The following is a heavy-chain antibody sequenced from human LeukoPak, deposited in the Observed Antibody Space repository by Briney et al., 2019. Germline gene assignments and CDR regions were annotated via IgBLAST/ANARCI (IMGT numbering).Heavy chain of an antibody. CDR3: ARVVAVAGTAWFDP. J-gene: IGHJ5*02. CDR1: GGSISSYY. D-gene: IGHD6-19*01. V-gene: IGHV4-59*01. CDR2: IYYSGST. Sequence: SETLSLTCTVSGGSISSYYWSWIRQSPGKGLEWIGYIYYSGSTNYNPSLKSRVTISVDTSKNQFSLKLSSVTAADTAVYYCARVVAVAGTAWFDPWGQGTLVTVSS.